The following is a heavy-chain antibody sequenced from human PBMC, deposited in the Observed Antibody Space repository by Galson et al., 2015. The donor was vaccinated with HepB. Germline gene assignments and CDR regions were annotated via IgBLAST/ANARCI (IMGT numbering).Heavy chain of an antibody. J-gene: IGHJ2*01. CDR1: GASVSSNSAG. CDR2: TYYRSKWYN. Sequence: CAISGASVSSNSAGWNWIRQSPSRGLEWLGRTYYRSKWYNDYAVSVKSRITFNPDTSKNQFSLQLNSVTPEDTAVYYCARAREGGWYFDLWGRGTLVTVSS. CDR3: ARAREGGWYFDL. V-gene: IGHV6-1*01. D-gene: IGHD3-16*01.